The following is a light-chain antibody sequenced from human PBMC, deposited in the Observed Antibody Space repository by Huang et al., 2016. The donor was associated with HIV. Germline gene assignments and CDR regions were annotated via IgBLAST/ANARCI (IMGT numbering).Light chain of an antibody. CDR1: QFVANAY. CDR3: QQCGSPTWT. J-gene: IGKJ1*01. V-gene: IGKV3-20*01. CDR2: GAS. Sequence: EIVLTQSPGTLSLSPGDRATLSCRASQFVANAYVAWYQHKPGQSPRLLIYGASMRASGIPDRFSGSGFGTDFTLTIIRLEPDDFAVYFCQQCGSPTWTFGQGTKVEIK.